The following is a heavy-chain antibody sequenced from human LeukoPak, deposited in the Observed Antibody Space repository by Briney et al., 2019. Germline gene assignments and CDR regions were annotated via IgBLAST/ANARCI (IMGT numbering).Heavy chain of an antibody. CDR1: GFTFSSYA. CDR3: ARDGTIPFDY. D-gene: IGHD1-26*01. CDR2: ISYDGSNK. V-gene: IGHV3-30-3*01. Sequence: PGRSLRLSCAASGFTFSSYAMHWVRQAPGKGLEWVAVISYDGSNKYYADSVKGRFTISRDNSKNTLYLQMNSLRAEDTAVYYCARDGTIPFDYWGQGTLVTVSS. J-gene: IGHJ4*02.